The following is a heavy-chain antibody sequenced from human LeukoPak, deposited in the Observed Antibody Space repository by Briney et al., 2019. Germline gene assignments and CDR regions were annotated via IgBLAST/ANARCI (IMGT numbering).Heavy chain of an antibody. D-gene: IGHD3-22*01. CDR2: ISYDGSNK. Sequence: PGRSLRLSCAASGFTFSSYATHWVRQAPGKGLEWVAVISYDGSNKYYADSVKGRFTISRDNSKNTLYLQMNSLRAEDTAVYYCARAGNYYDSSAPLFDYWGQGTLVTVSS. CDR1: GFTFSSYA. CDR3: ARAGNYYDSSAPLFDY. J-gene: IGHJ4*02. V-gene: IGHV3-30-3*01.